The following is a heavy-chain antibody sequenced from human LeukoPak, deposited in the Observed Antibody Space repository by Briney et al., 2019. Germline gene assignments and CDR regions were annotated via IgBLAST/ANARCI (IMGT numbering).Heavy chain of an antibody. CDR2: TNPKSGDT. D-gene: IGHD2-21*01. Sequence: ASVKVSCKXFGYTFTDHYVHWVRQAPGQGLEWMGWTNPKSGDTKYVQKLQGRLTMTRDTSLRTAYMELTRLRSDDTAVFYCATYCGGDCAPGGYWGQGTLVTVSS. CDR1: GYTFTDHY. V-gene: IGHV1-2*02. J-gene: IGHJ4*02. CDR3: ATYCGGDCAPGGY.